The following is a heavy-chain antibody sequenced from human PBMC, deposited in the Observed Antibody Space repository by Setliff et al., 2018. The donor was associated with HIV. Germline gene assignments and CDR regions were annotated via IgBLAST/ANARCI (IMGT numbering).Heavy chain of an antibody. CDR1: GYTFTSYG. V-gene: IGHV1-18*01. J-gene: IGHJ4*02. Sequence: ASVKVSCKASGYTFTSYGISWVRQAPGQGLEWMGWISAYNGNTDYAQKLQGRVTMTTDTSTSTAYMELRSLRSDDTAVYYCARDTPLGSSSRVDYWGQGTLVTVSS. D-gene: IGHD6-6*01. CDR3: ARDTPLGSSSRVDY. CDR2: ISAYNGNT.